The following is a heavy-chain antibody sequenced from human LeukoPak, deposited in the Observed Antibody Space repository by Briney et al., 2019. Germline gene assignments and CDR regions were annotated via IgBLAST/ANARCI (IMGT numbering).Heavy chain of an antibody. V-gene: IGHV4-59*01. CDR2: IYYSGTT. J-gene: IGHJ6*03. CDR1: GGSISSYY. Sequence: KSSETLSLTCTVSGGSISSYYWSWIRQPPGKGLEWIGYIYYSGTTNYNPSLETRVTISVDTSKNQFSLRLSSVTAADTAVYYCARVTWGGYYYYMDVWGKGTTVTASS. CDR3: ARVTWGGYYYYMDV. D-gene: IGHD3-16*01.